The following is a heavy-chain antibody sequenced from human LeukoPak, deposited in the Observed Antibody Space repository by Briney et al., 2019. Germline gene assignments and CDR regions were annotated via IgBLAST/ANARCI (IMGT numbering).Heavy chain of an antibody. CDR2: INVSGNT. CDR3: AKAPVTTYSGAYCYPFDY. V-gene: IGHV3-23*01. D-gene: IGHD2-21*01. J-gene: IGHJ4*02. CDR1: GFTLSSYA. Sequence: GGSLRLSCAASGFTLSSYAMSWVRQGPGKGLEWVSAINVSGNTYHADSVKGRFTISRDSSKNTLYLQMNSLRAGDAAVYYCAKAPVTTYSGAYCYPFDYWSQGTLVTVSS.